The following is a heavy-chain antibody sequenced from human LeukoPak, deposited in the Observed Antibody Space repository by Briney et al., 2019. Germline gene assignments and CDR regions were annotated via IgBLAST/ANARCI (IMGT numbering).Heavy chain of an antibody. CDR2: INPSGGST. D-gene: IGHD5-12*01. J-gene: IGHJ4*02. CDR3: ARINSGYDGVTSFTDY. Sequence: GASVKVSCKASGYTFTSYYMHWVRQAPGQGLEWMGIINPSGGSTSYAQKFQGRVTMTRDMSTSTAYMELSSLRSEDTAVYYCARINSGYDGVTSFTDYWGQGTLVTVSS. CDR1: GYTFTSYY. V-gene: IGHV1-46*01.